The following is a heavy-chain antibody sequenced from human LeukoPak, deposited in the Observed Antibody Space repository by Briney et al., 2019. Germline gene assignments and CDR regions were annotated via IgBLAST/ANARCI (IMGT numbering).Heavy chain of an antibody. CDR2: MYRSDAT. CDR3: ARDLPDQGAN. Sequence: GGSLRLSCAAAGLTVSSNYMSWARQAPGKGLEWVSVMYRSDATYYADSVKGQFTMSRDISKNTVYLQMDSLRSEDTAVYYCARDLPDQGANWGQGTLVIVSS. D-gene: IGHD1-14*01. J-gene: IGHJ1*01. CDR1: GLTVSSNY. V-gene: IGHV3-53*01.